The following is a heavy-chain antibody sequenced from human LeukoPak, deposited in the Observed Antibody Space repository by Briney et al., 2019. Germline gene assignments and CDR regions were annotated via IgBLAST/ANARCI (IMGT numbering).Heavy chain of an antibody. CDR1: GFTFSSYA. Sequence: GGSLRLSCAASGFTFSSYAMSWVRQAPGKGLEWVSAISGSGGSTYYADSVKGRFTISRDNSKNTLYLQMDSLRAEDTAVYYCAKDSAGSYYNWFDPWGQGTLVTVSS. V-gene: IGHV3-23*01. CDR2: ISGSGGST. D-gene: IGHD1-26*01. J-gene: IGHJ5*02. CDR3: AKDSAGSYYNWFDP.